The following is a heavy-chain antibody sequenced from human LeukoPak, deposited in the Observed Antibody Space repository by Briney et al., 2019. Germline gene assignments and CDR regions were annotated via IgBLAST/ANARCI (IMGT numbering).Heavy chain of an antibody. D-gene: IGHD6-13*01. CDR3: ARSYSTSWLDAFDI. CDR1: GYSFTSYW. J-gene: IGHJ3*02. CDR2: IYPSDSES. V-gene: IGHV5-51*01. Sequence: GESLKISCKGSGYSFTSYWIVWVRQMPGKGLEWMGIIYPSDSESRNSPSFQGQVTISADRSISTAYLQWSSLKASDTAMYYCARSYSTSWLDAFDIWGQGTMVTVSS.